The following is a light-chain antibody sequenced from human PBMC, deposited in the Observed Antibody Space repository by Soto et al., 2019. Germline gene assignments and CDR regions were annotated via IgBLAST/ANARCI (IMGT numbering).Light chain of an antibody. V-gene: IGKV1-5*03. CDR3: QQRSSYYT. CDR1: QNINTW. J-gene: IGKJ2*01. Sequence: DIQMTQSPSTLSASVGDRVTLTCRASQNINTWLAWYQQRPGKAPKLLIYKASTLKSGVPSRFSGSGSGTEFTLTISSLQPDDFATYYCQQRSSYYTFGQGTKLEIK. CDR2: KAS.